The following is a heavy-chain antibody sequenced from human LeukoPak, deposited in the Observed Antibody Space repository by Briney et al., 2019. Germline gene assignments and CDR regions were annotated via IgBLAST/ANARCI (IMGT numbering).Heavy chain of an antibody. Sequence: ASVKVSCKASGYTFTSYGISWVRQAPGQGLERMGWISAYNGNTNYAQKLQGRVTMTTDTSTSTAYMELRSLRSDDTAVYYCARALGVYDSSGYSDYWGQGTLVTVSS. V-gene: IGHV1-18*01. CDR3: ARALGVYDSSGYSDY. CDR1: GYTFTSYG. D-gene: IGHD3-22*01. J-gene: IGHJ4*02. CDR2: ISAYNGNT.